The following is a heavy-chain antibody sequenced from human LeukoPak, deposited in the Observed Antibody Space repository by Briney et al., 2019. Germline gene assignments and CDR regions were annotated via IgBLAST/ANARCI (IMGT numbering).Heavy chain of an antibody. CDR1: GFTFSSYA. V-gene: IGHV3-23*01. D-gene: IGHD2-2*01. J-gene: IGHJ2*01. CDR2: ISGSGGST. CDR3: ARRVPAASINWYFDL. Sequence: GGSLRLSCAAPGFTFSSYAMSWVRQAPGEGLEWVSTISGSGGSTYYADSVKGRFTISRDNSKNTLYLQMNSLRAEDTAGYYCARRVPAASINWYFDLWGRGTLVTVSS.